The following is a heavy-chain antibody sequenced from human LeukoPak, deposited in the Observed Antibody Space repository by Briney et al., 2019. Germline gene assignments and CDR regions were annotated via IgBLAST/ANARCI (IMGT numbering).Heavy chain of an antibody. CDR1: GFTFRDYY. Sequence: GGSLRLSCAASGFTFRDYYMSWIRQAPGKGLAGVSYISSSGTTIYYADSVKGRFTISRDNANNSLYLQMNSLRAEDTAVYYCATTRGYGNFDYWGQGTLVTVSS. D-gene: IGHD5-18*01. J-gene: IGHJ4*02. CDR2: ISSSGTTI. CDR3: ATTRGYGNFDY. V-gene: IGHV3-11*01.